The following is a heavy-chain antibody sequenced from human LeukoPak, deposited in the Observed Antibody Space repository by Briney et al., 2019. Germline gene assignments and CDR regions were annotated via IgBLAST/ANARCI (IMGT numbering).Heavy chain of an antibody. CDR3: ARDGSRPAAPDY. D-gene: IGHD6-13*01. CDR1: GYTFTSYG. Sequence: ASVKVSCKASGYTFTSYGISWVRQAPGQGLEWMGWINPNSGGTNYAQKFQGRVTMTRDTSISTAYMELSRLRSDDTAVYYCARDGSRPAAPDYWGQGTLVTVSS. J-gene: IGHJ4*02. CDR2: INPNSGGT. V-gene: IGHV1-2*02.